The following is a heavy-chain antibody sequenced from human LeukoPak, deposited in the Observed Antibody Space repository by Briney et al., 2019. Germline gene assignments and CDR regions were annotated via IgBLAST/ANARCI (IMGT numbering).Heavy chain of an antibody. CDR3: ARVVPAAMIFGY. CDR2: IYYSGST. CDR1: GGSISSGDYY. Sequence: SQTLSLTCTVSGGSISSGDYYWSWIRQPPGKGLEWIGYIYYSGSTYYNPSLKSRVIISVDTSNNQFSLMLSSVTAADTAVYYCARVVPAAMIFGYWGQGTLVTASS. J-gene: IGHJ4*02. V-gene: IGHV4-30-4*08. D-gene: IGHD2-2*01.